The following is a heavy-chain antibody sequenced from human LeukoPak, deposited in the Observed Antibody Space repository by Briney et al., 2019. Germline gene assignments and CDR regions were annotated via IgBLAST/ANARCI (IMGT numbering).Heavy chain of an antibody. J-gene: IGHJ2*01. CDR1: GDSVSSNSAA. Sequence: HSQTLLLTCATSGDSVSSNSAAWSWIRQSPSRGLEWLGRTYYRSKWYNDYAVSVKSRITINPDTSKNQFSLQLNSVTPEDTAVYYCARDMNGDVDLDLWGRGTLVTVSS. V-gene: IGHV6-1*01. CDR3: ARDMNGDVDLDL. CDR2: TYYRSKWYN. D-gene: IGHD7-27*01.